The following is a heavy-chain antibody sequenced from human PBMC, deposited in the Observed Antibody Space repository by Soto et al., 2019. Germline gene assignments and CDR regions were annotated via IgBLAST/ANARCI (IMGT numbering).Heavy chain of an antibody. CDR1: GGTFSSYT. J-gene: IGHJ5*02. CDR3: ARDLAAAGTGWFDP. CDR2: IIPFFGIA. D-gene: IGHD6-13*01. Sequence: QVQLVQSGAEVKKPGSSVKVSCKASGGTFSSYTICWVRQAPGQGLEWMGCIIPFFGIANYAQNFQGRVTITADKSTSTAYMELSSLRSEDTAVYYCARDLAAAGTGWFDPWGQGTLFTVSS. V-gene: IGHV1-69*08.